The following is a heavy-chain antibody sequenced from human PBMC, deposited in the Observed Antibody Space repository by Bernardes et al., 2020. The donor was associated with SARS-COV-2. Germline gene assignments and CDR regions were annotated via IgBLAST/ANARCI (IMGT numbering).Heavy chain of an antibody. CDR3: ALSPRKLAFDY. CDR2: IYYSGST. J-gene: IGHJ4*02. Sequence: SETLSLTCTVSGGSISSYYWSWIRQPPGKGLEWIGYIYYSGSTNYNPSLKSRVTISVDTSKNQFSLKLSSVTAADTAVYYCALSPRKLAFDYWGQGTLVTVSS. V-gene: IGHV4-59*01. CDR1: GGSISSYY.